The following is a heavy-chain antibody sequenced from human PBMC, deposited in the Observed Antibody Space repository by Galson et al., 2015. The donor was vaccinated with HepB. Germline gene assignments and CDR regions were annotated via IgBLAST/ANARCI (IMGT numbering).Heavy chain of an antibody. V-gene: IGHV1-24*01. CDR3: ATLGGGITFGGVIVNRWFDP. Sequence: SVKVSCKVSGYTLTELSMHWVRQAPGKGLEWMGGFDPEDGETIYAQKFQGRVTMTEDTSTDTAYMELSSLRSEDTAVYYCATLGGGITFGGVIVNRWFDPWGQGTLVTVSS. CDR1: GYTLTELS. J-gene: IGHJ5*02. CDR2: FDPEDGET. D-gene: IGHD3-16*02.